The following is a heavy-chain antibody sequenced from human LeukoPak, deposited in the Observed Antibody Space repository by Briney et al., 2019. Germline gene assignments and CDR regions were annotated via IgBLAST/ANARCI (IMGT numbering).Heavy chain of an antibody. J-gene: IGHJ1*01. Sequence: ASVKVSCKVSGYTFTDYYMHWVPQAPGKGLEWMGLVDPEDGETIYAEKFQGRVTITADTSTDTAYMELSSLRSEDTAVYYCATVYCGGDCYPAEYFQHWGQGTPVTVSS. CDR2: VDPEDGET. CDR1: GYTFTDYY. V-gene: IGHV1-69-2*01. D-gene: IGHD2-21*01. CDR3: ATVYCGGDCYPAEYFQH.